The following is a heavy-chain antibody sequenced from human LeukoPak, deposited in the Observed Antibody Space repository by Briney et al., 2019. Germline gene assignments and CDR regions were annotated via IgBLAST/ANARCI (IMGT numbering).Heavy chain of an antibody. V-gene: IGHV3-11*05. CDR2: ISSSSSYT. J-gene: IGHJ3*02. CDR1: GFTFSDYY. Sequence: PGGSLRLSCAASGFTFSDYYMSWIRQAPGKGLEWVSYISSSSSYTDYADSVKGRFTISRDNAKNSLNLQMNSLRAEDTAVYYCARAGVAGGNSDAFDIWGQGTMVTVSS. CDR3: ARAGVAGGNSDAFDI. D-gene: IGHD4-23*01.